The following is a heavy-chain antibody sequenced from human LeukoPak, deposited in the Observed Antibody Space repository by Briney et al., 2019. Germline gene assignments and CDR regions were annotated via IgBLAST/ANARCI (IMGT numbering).Heavy chain of an antibody. CDR1: GGSISSGGYY. CDR3: ARGGSLKLRRDGYNYYFDY. Sequence: PSQTLSLTCTVSGGSISSGGYYWSWIRQHPGKGLEWIGYIYYSGSTYYNPSLKSRVTISVDTSKNQFSLKLSSVTAADTAVYYCARGGSLKLRRDGYNYYFDYWGQGTLVTVSS. J-gene: IGHJ4*02. D-gene: IGHD5-24*01. V-gene: IGHV4-31*03. CDR2: IYYSGST.